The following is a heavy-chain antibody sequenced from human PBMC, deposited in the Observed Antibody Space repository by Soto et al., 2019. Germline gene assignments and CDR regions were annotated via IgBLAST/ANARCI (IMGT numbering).Heavy chain of an antibody. Sequence: SETLSLTCTVSGGSISSSSYYCGWIRQPPGKGLEWIGYIYYSGSTNYNPSLKSRVTISVDTSKNQFSLKLSSVTAADTAVYYCVSGSSSWYVDYWGQGTLVTVSS. J-gene: IGHJ4*02. CDR2: IYYSGST. CDR3: VSGSSSWYVDY. V-gene: IGHV4-61*05. D-gene: IGHD6-13*01. CDR1: GGSISSSSYY.